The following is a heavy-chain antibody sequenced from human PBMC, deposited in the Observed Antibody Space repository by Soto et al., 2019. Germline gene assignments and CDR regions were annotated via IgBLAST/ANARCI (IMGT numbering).Heavy chain of an antibody. J-gene: IGHJ4*02. CDR1: GDSISTDY. D-gene: IGHD7-27*01. CDR3: AKNWNWGSLVH. Sequence: PSETLSLTCTVSGDSISTDYWSWIRQSPGKGLERNGFIYYGGSTNYTPSLKSRVTISVDTPKNQFSLKLSSVTAADTAVYYCAKNWNWGSLVHWGQGTLVTVSS. CDR2: IYYGGST. V-gene: IGHV4-59*08.